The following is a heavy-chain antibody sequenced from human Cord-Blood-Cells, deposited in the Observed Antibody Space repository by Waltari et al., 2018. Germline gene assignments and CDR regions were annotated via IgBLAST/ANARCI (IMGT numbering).Heavy chain of an antibody. Sequence: EVQLVESGGGLVQPGGSLRLSCAASGFTFSSYWMSWVRQAPGKGLEWVANIKQDGSEKYYVDSVKGRFTISRDNAKNSLYLQMNSLRAEDTAVYYCASPGWLTGDTYFDYWGQGTLVTVSS. CDR3: ASPGWLTGDTYFDY. CDR1: GFTFSSYW. D-gene: IGHD7-27*01. J-gene: IGHJ4*02. CDR2: IKQDGSEK. V-gene: IGHV3-7*01.